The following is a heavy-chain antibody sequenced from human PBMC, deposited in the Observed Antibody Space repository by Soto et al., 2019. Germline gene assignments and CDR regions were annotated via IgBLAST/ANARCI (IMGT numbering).Heavy chain of an antibody. D-gene: IGHD2-21*02. CDR1: GFTVSSYG. Sequence: QVQLVESGGGVVQPGRSLRLSCAASGFTVSSYGMDWVRQAPGKGLQWVAVISYDGSNKYYADSVKGRFTVSRDKSKNTLYLQVNSLRAEDTAVYYCAKDKVPVEVTAPFDYWGQGTLVTVSS. J-gene: IGHJ4*02. CDR3: AKDKVPVEVTAPFDY. V-gene: IGHV3-30*18. CDR2: ISYDGSNK.